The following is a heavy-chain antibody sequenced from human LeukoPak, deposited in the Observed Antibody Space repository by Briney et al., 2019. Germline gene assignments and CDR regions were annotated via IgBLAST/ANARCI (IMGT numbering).Heavy chain of an antibody. Sequence: GGSLRLSCAASGFTFSTYWMGWVRQAPGKGLEWVANIKQDGSEKYYVDSVKGRFTISRDNAKNSLYLQMDSLRAEDTAVYYCAGGVFGVVIDCWGQGTLVTVSS. V-gene: IGHV3-7*04. CDR3: AGGVFGVVIDC. CDR2: IKQDGSEK. CDR1: GFTFSTYW. J-gene: IGHJ4*02. D-gene: IGHD3-3*01.